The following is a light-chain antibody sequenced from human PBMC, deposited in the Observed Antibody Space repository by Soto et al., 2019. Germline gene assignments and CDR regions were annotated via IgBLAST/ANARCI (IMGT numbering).Light chain of an antibody. CDR2: GAS. V-gene: IGKV3-15*01. CDR1: QSVSNN. CDR3: QQYNNWPRT. Sequence: EVVMTQSPATLSVSPGERATLSCRASQSVSNNLAWYQQKPGQAPRLLIYGASTRATGVSARFSGSGSGTGFTLTINSLQSEDFAVYYCQQYNNWPRTFGQGTKV. J-gene: IGKJ1*01.